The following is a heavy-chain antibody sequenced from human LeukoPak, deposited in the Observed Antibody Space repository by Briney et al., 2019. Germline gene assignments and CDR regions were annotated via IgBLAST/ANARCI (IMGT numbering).Heavy chain of an antibody. CDR3: ARVWFGYFFQ. J-gene: IGHJ4*02. CDR2: ISGSGGST. Sequence: GGSRRLSCAASGFTFSSYAMSWVRQAPGKGLEWVSAISGSGGSTYYADSVKGRFTISKDNSNNTVYLQMNSVRVEDTAVYYCARVWFGYFFQWGQGALVTVSS. V-gene: IGHV3-23*01. D-gene: IGHD3-10*01. CDR1: GFTFSSYA.